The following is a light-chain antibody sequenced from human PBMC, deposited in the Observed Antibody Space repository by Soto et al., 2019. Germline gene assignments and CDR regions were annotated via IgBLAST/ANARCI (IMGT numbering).Light chain of an antibody. V-gene: IGKV3-11*01. Sequence: EIVLTQSPATLSLSPGERATLSCRASQNVSSYLAWYQQKPGQAPRLLIYDASNRATGIPARLSGSGSGTDFTLTISSLEPEDFAVYYCQQRSNWPPWTFGQGTKVEIK. CDR3: QQRSNWPPWT. CDR2: DAS. CDR1: QNVSSY. J-gene: IGKJ1*01.